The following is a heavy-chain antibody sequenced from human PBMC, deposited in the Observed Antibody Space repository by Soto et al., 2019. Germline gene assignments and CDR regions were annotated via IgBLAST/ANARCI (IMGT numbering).Heavy chain of an antibody. CDR2: IIPILGIA. V-gene: IGHV1-69*04. D-gene: IGHD3-10*01. J-gene: IGHJ6*03. CDR3: AIDLGRGFGAIGGQKYYYYMDV. CDR1: GGTFSSYT. Sequence: GASVKVSCKASGGTFSSYTISWVRQAPGQGLEWKGKIIPILGIANYAQKFQGRVTITADKSTSTAYMELSSLRSEDTAVYYCAIDLGRGFGAIGGQKYYYYMDVWGKGTTVTVSS.